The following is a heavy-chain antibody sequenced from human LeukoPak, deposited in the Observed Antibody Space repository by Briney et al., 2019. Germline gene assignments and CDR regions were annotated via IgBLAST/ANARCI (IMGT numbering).Heavy chain of an antibody. J-gene: IGHJ4*02. D-gene: IGHD6-13*01. Sequence: PSESLSLTCTVSGGSISSFYWSWIRQPPGKGLEWIGYIFYSGSPNYNPSLKSRVTISVDTSKNQFSLKLSSVTAADTAVYYCARLSTSWFFDYWGQGTLVTVSS. CDR2: IFYSGSP. CDR3: ARLSTSWFFDY. CDR1: GGSISSFY. V-gene: IGHV4-59*08.